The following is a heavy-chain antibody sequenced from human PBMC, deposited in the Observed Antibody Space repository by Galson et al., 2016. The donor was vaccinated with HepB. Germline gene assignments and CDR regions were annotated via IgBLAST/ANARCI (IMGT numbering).Heavy chain of an antibody. Sequence: SETLSLTCTVSSGSISPYANCWSWIRQPPGKGLEWIGTIYDSENTYYNPSLKSRVTISVDTSQNQFSLKLNSVTAADTAVYYCSRGTDAHKVGNYWGQGVLVTVSS. V-gene: IGHV4-39*01. CDR1: SGSISPYANC. CDR2: IYDSENT. J-gene: IGHJ4*02. D-gene: IGHD5-24*01. CDR3: SRGTDAHKVGNY.